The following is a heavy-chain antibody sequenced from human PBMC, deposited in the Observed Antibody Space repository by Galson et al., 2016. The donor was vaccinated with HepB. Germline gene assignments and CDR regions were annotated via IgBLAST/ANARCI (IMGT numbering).Heavy chain of an antibody. CDR2: IIPVFGTG. V-gene: IGHV1-69*01. J-gene: IGHJ4*02. D-gene: IGHD3-10*01. Sequence: SCKASGAAFSSYAISWVRQAPGQGLEWMGGIIPVFGTGNYAQKFQGRVTITADESASTAYMELSSLRSEDTAMYFCARHPNGLWFGPDWGQGTLVTVSS. CDR3: ARHPNGLWFGPD. CDR1: GAAFSSYA.